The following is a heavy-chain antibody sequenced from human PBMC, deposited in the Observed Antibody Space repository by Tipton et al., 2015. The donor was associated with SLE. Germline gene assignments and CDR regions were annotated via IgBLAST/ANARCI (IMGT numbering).Heavy chain of an antibody. CDR2: IYYSGIT. V-gene: IGHV4-59*01. Sequence: TLSLTCNVSGDSITSYYWSWIRQPPGKGLQWIGEIYYSGITHYSTSLKSRVTMSVDTSQKQFSLKLASVTDADTAIYFCARAKSAMDSYDTWGQGAQVTVSS. CDR3: ARAKSAMDSYDT. J-gene: IGHJ5*02. CDR1: GDSITSYY. D-gene: IGHD3/OR15-3a*01.